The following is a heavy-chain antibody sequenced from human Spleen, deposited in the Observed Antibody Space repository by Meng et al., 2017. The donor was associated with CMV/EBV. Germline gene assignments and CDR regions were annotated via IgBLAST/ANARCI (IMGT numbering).Heavy chain of an antibody. J-gene: IGHJ5*02. D-gene: IGHD1-1*01. CDR3: ARGPGGDWFDP. Sequence: CNVSGGSINSGGYYWTWIRQHPGKGLEWIGYIYYSGSTYYNLSLKSRVTISLDTSKNQFSLKLSSVTAADTAVYYCARGPGGDWFDPWGQGTLVTVSS. V-gene: IGHV4-31*03. CDR2: IYYSGST. CDR1: GGSINSGGYY.